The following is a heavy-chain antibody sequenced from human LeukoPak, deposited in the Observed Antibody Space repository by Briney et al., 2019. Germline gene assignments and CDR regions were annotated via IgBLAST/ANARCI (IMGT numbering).Heavy chain of an antibody. CDR3: AKDANNPDTIYSSGYYFSS. J-gene: IGHJ4*02. CDR1: DFSFSNYG. V-gene: IGHV3-30*18. Sequence: GGSLRLSCAASDFSFSNYGMHWVRQAPGKGLEWVAVISYDESHKYYGDSVKGRFTISRDNSKNTLYLQMNSLRPEDTAVYYCAKDANNPDTIYSSGYYFSSWGQGTLVTVSS. D-gene: IGHD3-22*01. CDR2: ISYDESHK.